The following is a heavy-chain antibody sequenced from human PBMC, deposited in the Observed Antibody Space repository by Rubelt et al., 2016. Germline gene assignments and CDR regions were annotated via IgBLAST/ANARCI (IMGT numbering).Heavy chain of an antibody. CDR3: AASTARLTTDFDY. V-gene: IGHV4-34*02. Sequence: GQLQQWGAGLLKPSETLSLTCAVYGGSFSAYYWSWIRQPPGKGLEWIGEINHSGSTSYNPSLKSRVTISVDTSKNQFSLKLSSVTAADTAVYYCAASTARLTTDFDYWGQGTLVTVSS. CDR1: GGSFSAYY. CDR2: INHSGST. J-gene: IGHJ4*02. D-gene: IGHD1-14*01.